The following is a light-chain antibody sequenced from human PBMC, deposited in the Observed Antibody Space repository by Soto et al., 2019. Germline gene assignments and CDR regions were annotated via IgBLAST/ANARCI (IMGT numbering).Light chain of an antibody. J-gene: IGKJ5*01. CDR2: AAS. Sequence: DIQMTQSPSSLSASVGDRVTITCRASQSISSYLNWYQQKPGKAPKLLIYAASSLQSGVPSRFSGSGSGTDFTLTISSLQPEDFAAYHCQQSYSTPHTFGQGTRLEIK. CDR1: QSISSY. V-gene: IGKV1-39*01. CDR3: QQSYSTPHT.